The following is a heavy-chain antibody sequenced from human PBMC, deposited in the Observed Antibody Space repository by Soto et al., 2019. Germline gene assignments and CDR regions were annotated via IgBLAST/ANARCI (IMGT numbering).Heavy chain of an antibody. J-gene: IGHJ4*02. Sequence: KPSETLSLTFTGSCGSIRSDYYYWRWIRHPPGQGMEWIGYIYYTGTTNYNPSLQSRVTISMDTSKNQFSLTLSSVNAADTAVYYCVRDRSNSFDYFDYWGQGTMVTVSS. CDR2: IYYTGTT. D-gene: IGHD6-6*01. V-gene: IGHV4-30-4*01. CDR3: VRDRSNSFDYFDY. CDR1: CGSIRSDYYY.